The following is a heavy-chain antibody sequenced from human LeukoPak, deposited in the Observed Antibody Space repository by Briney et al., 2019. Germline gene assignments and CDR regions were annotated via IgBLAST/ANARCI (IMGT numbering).Heavy chain of an antibody. Sequence: GSLRLSCAASGFTFSSYWMHWVRQAPEKGLVWVSRINSDGSYTNYADSVKGRFTISRDNAKNTLYLQMNSLRAEDTAVYYCARGRYSGFMEDYWGQGTLVNVSS. D-gene: IGHD5-12*01. CDR3: ARGRYSGFMEDY. J-gene: IGHJ4*02. V-gene: IGHV3-74*01. CDR2: INSDGSYT. CDR1: GFTFSSYW.